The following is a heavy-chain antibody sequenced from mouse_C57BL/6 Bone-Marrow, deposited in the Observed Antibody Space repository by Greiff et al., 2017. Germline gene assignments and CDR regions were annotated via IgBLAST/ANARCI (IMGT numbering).Heavy chain of an antibody. V-gene: IGHV5-6*01. CDR2: ISSGGSYT. D-gene: IGHD1-1*01. Sequence: EVQVVESGGDLVKPGGSLKLSCAASGFTFSSYGMSWVRQTPDKRLEWVATISSGGSYTYYPDSVKGRFTISRDKAKNTLYLQMSSLKSEDTAMYYCASGYGSSYVWFAYWGQGTLVTVSA. J-gene: IGHJ3*01. CDR1: GFTFSSYG. CDR3: ASGYGSSYVWFAY.